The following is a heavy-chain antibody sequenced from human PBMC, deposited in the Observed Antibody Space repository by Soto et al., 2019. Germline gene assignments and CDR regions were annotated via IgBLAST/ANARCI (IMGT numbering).Heavy chain of an antibody. D-gene: IGHD7-27*01. CDR2: INSDGSST. CDR3: ASSLLTPFDY. Sequence: GGSLILSCAASGFPFSSYWRHRVRQAPGKGLVWVSRINSDGSSTNYADSMKGRFTISRDNAKNTLYLQMNSLRAEDTAVYYCASSLLTPFDYWGQGTLVTVSS. V-gene: IGHV3-74*01. CDR1: GFPFSSYW. J-gene: IGHJ4*02.